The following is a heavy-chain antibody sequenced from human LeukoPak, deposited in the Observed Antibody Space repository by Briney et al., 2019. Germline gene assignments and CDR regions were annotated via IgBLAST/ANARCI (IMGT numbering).Heavy chain of an antibody. CDR2: IIPIFGTA. D-gene: IGHD5-12*01. V-gene: IGHV1-69*01. J-gene: IGHJ5*02. CDR1: XXXXXXYX. CDR3: IYSGYL. Sequence: VXVXCKASXXXXXXYXXSWXXXAXXQGLEWMGGIIPIFGTANYAQKFQGRVTITADESTSTAYMELSSLRSEDTAVYYCIYSGYLWGQGTLVTVSS.